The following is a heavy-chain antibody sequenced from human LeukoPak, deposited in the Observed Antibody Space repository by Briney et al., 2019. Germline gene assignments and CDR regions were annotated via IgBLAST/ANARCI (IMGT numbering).Heavy chain of an antibody. V-gene: IGHV4-34*01. CDR2: INHSGST. CDR3: ARRLMIAAAGFDY. CDR1: GGSFSGYY. J-gene: IGHJ4*02. D-gene: IGHD6-13*01. Sequence: SETLSLTCAVYGGSFSGYYWSWIRQPPGKGLEWIGEINHSGSTNYNPSLKSRVTISVDTSKNQFSLKLSSVTAADTAVYYCARRLMIAAAGFDYWGQGTLVTVSS.